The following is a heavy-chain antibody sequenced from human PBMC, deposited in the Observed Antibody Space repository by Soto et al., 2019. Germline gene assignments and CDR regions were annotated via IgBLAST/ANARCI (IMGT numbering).Heavy chain of an antibody. J-gene: IGHJ5*02. Sequence: QVQLVQSGAEVKKPGSSVKVSCKASGGTFSSYTISWVRQAPGQGLEWMGRIIPILGIANYAQKFQGRVTITADKSTSTSYMELSSLRSEDTAVYYCARSSTRYSSGWPATPEVYNWFDPWGQGTLVTVSS. V-gene: IGHV1-69*02. D-gene: IGHD6-19*01. CDR3: ARSSTRYSSGWPATPEVYNWFDP. CDR2: IIPILGIA. CDR1: GGTFSSYT.